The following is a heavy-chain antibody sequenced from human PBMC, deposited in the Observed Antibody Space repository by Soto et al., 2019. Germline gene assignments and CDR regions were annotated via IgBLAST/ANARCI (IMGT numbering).Heavy chain of an antibody. CDR1: GGSFSGYY. J-gene: IGHJ5*02. D-gene: IGHD3-9*01. Sequence: PSETLSLTCAVYGGSFSGYYWSWIRQPPGKGLEWIGEINHSGGTNYNPSLKSRVTISVDTSKNQFSLKLSSVTAADTAVYYCARALLRYFDWSHVRPYNWFDPWGQGTLVTVSS. V-gene: IGHV4-34*01. CDR3: ARALLRYFDWSHVRPYNWFDP. CDR2: INHSGGT.